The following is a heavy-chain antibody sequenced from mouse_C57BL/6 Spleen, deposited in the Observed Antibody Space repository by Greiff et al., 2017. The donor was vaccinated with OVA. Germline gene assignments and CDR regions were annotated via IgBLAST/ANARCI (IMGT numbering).Heavy chain of an antibody. CDR2: IDPSDSYT. J-gene: IGHJ4*01. Sequence: QVQLQQPGAELVMPGASVKLSCKASGYTFTSYWMHWVKQRPGQGLEWIGEIDPSDSYTNYNQKFKGKSTLTVDKSSSTAYMQLSSLTSEDSAAYYCARHLYYAMDYWGQGTSVTVSS. V-gene: IGHV1-69*01. CDR3: ARHLYYAMDY. CDR1: GYTFTSYW.